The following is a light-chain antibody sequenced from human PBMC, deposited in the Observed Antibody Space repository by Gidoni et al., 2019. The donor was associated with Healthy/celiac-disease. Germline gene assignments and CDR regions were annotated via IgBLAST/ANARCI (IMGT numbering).Light chain of an antibody. CDR2: KAS. CDR1: QSISSW. V-gene: IGKV1-5*03. Sequence: DIQMTQSPSTLSASLGDRVTITCRASQSISSWLAWYQQKPGKAPKLLIYKASSLESGVPSRFSGSGSGTEFTLTISSLQPDDFATYSCQQYNSFWTFXXXTKVEIK. CDR3: QQYNSFWT. J-gene: IGKJ1*01.